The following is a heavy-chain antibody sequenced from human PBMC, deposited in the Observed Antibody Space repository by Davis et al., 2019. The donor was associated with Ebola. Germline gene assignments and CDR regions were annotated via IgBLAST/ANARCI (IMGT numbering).Heavy chain of an antibody. J-gene: IGHJ4*02. CDR3: ARDTPTYQDIVLVPAAYDY. V-gene: IGHV3-21*05. D-gene: IGHD2-2*01. CDR2: ISSSSSYT. CDR1: GFTFSSYG. Sequence: GESLKISCAASGFTFSSYGMHWVRQAPGKGLEWVSYISSSSSYTNYADSVKGRFTISRDNAKNSLYLQMNSLRAEDTAVYYCARDTPTYQDIVLVPAAYDYWGQGTLVTVSS.